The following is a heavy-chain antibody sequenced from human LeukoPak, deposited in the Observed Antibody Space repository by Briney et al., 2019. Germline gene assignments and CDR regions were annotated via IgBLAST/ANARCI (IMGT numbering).Heavy chain of an antibody. CDR3: ARVPLGSYWYFDL. V-gene: IGHV4-59*01. Sequence: SETLSLTCTVSGGSISSYYWSWIRQPPGKGLEWIGYIYYSGSTNYNPSLKSRVTISVDTSKNQFSLKLSSVTAADTAVYYCARVPLGSYWYFDLWGRGTLVTVSS. J-gene: IGHJ2*01. CDR2: IYYSGST. CDR1: GGSISSYY. D-gene: IGHD1-26*01.